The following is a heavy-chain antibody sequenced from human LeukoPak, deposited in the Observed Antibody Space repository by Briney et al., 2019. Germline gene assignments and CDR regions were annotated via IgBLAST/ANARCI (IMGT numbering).Heavy chain of an antibody. J-gene: IGHJ3*02. D-gene: IGHD3-22*01. Sequence: SETLSLTCTVSGGSISSYYWSWIRQPPGKGLEWIGYIYYSGSTNYNPSLKSRVTISVDTSKNQFSLKLSSVTAADTAVYYCARLYYYDSSGYSSGAFEIWGQGTMVTVSS. CDR1: GGSISSYY. V-gene: IGHV4-59*01. CDR3: ARLYYYDSSGYSSGAFEI. CDR2: IYYSGST.